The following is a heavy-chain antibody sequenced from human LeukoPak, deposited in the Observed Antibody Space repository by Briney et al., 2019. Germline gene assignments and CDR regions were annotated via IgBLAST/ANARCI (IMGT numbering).Heavy chain of an antibody. V-gene: IGHV4-59*01. CDR3: GRDREHSYGRWIDY. D-gene: IGHD5-18*01. CDR1: GGSISSYY. Sequence: SETLSLTCTVSGGSISSYYWSWIRQPPGKGLEWIGYIYYSGSTNYNPSLKSRVTISVDMSKNQFSLKLSSVTAADTAVYYCGRDREHSYGRWIDYWGQGTLVSVSS. CDR2: IYYSGST. J-gene: IGHJ4*02.